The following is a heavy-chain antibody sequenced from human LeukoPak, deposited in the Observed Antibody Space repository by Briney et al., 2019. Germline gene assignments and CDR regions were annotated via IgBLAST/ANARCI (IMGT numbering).Heavy chain of an antibody. CDR3: AKNVWGRSGWLIEY. CDR1: GFTFSSTS. V-gene: IGHV3-23*01. J-gene: IGHJ4*02. CDR2: FSASKNNR. Sequence: QTGGSLRLSCAASGFTFSSTSMSWVRQAPGKGLEWVSSFSASKNNRHYVDSVKGRFIISRDNSKNTLFLQMNNLGAEDTAVYYCAKNVWGRSGWLIEYWGQGTRVTVSS. D-gene: IGHD6-19*01.